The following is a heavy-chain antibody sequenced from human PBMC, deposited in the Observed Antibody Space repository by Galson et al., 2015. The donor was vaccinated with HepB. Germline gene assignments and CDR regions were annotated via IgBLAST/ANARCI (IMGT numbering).Heavy chain of an antibody. CDR2: FDPEDGET. CDR1: GYTLTELS. Sequence: SVKVSCKVSGYTLTELSMHWVRQAPGKGLEWIGGFDPEDGETIYAQKSQGRVTMTEDTSTDTAYMELSSLRSEDTAVYYCAREDISGYDYAFDIWGQGTMVTVSS. J-gene: IGHJ3*02. D-gene: IGHD5-12*01. V-gene: IGHV1-24*01. CDR3: AREDISGYDYAFDI.